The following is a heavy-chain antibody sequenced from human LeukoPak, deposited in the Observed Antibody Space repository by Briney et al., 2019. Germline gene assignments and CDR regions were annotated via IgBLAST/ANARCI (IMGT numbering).Heavy chain of an antibody. J-gene: IGHJ4*02. D-gene: IGHD3-22*01. CDR1: GGTFSSYA. CDR3: AREGSSGYYYFYY. CDR2: IIPIFGTA. Sequence: SVKVSCKASGGTFSSYAINWVRQAPGQGLEWMGGIIPIFGTANYAQKFQGRVTITTDESTSTAYMELSSLRSEDTAVYYCAREGSSGYYYFYYWGQGTLVTVSS. V-gene: IGHV1-69*05.